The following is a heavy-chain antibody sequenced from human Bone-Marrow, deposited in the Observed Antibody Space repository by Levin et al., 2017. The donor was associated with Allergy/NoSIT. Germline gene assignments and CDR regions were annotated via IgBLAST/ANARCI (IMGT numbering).Heavy chain of an antibody. CDR1: GFALSSFG. Sequence: GGSLRLSCVASGFALSSFGMHWVRQPPGKGLECVATISFDGTKRYFANSVKGRFTVSRDNFKNTLFLQMDSLRADDTAVYFCARDLSMGYYQSLGYWGQGTLVTVSS. CDR3: ARDLSMGYYQSLGY. J-gene: IGHJ4*02. D-gene: IGHD1-26*01. V-gene: IGHV3-33*01. CDR2: ISFDGTKR.